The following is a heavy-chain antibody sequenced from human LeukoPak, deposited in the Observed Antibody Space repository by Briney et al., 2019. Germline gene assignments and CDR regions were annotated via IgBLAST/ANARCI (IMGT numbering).Heavy chain of an antibody. V-gene: IGHV4-61*02. Sequence: SQTLSLTCTVSGGSISSGSYYWSWIRQPAGKGLEWIGRIYTSGSTNYDPSLKSRVTISVDTSKNQFSLKLSSVTAADTAVYYCARDLKQLWLGGYYYYMDVWGKGTTVTVSS. CDR1: GGSISSGSYY. CDR3: ARDLKQLWLGGYYYYMDV. J-gene: IGHJ6*03. CDR2: IYTSGST. D-gene: IGHD5-18*01.